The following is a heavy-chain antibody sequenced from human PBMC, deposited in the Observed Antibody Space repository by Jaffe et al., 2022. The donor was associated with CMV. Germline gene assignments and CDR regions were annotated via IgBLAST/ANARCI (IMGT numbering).Heavy chain of an antibody. CDR2: IYHSGIT. V-gene: IGHV4-4*02. J-gene: IGHJ4*02. CDR3: ARSLLGTTAFDC. CDR1: AGSISTDNW. Sequence: HVQLQESGPGLVKPSGTLSLTCAVSAGSISTDNWWTWVRQPPGKGLEWIGEIYHSGITNYNPSLKSRVTISVDKSKSQFSLKLNSVTAADTAIYYCARSLLGTTAFDCWGLGTLVSVSS. D-gene: IGHD4-17*01.